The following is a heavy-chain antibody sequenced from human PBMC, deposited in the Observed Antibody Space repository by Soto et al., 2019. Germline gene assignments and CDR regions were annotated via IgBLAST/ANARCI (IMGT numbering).Heavy chain of an antibody. CDR2: IYSGGST. CDR1: GFTVSSNY. J-gene: IGHJ4*02. D-gene: IGHD4-4*01. CDR3: AKERRQYSNYPDSGY. Sequence: PGGSLRLSCAASGFTVSSNYMSWVRQAPGKGLEWVSVIYSGGSTYYADSVKGRFTISRDNSKNTLYLQMNSLRAEDTAVYYCAKERRQYSNYPDSGYWGQGTLVTVSS. V-gene: IGHV3-66*01.